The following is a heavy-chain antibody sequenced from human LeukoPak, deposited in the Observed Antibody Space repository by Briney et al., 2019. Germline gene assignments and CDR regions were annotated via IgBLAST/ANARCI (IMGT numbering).Heavy chain of an antibody. J-gene: IGHJ4*02. CDR2: ISRSSSDI. V-gene: IGHV3-21*01. CDR3: VGGSRTYSPDN. D-gene: IGHD3-16*01. Sequence: GGSPRLSCAASEFPFSSYTMHWVRQAPGKGLEWVSSISRSSSDIHYAYSLKGRFTISRDNAKNSLYLQMNSLRAEDTAVYYCVGGSRTYSPDNWGQGILVTVSS. CDR1: EFPFSSYT.